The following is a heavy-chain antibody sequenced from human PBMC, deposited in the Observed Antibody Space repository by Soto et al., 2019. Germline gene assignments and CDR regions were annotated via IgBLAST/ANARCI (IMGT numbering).Heavy chain of an antibody. CDR2: INPATGAA. CDR1: GYPVTAYY. CDR3: ARGGGVGVAGSAAFDM. V-gene: IGHV1-2*02. D-gene: IGHD3-3*01. Sequence: QLHLVQSGAVVKKPGASVTVSCSASGYPVTAYYMHWVRQAPGRGLGWMGGINPATGAAKYTQTFQGRVTMTRDSSTSTVFMELSGLTSEDTAVFYFARGGGVGVAGSAAFDMWGQGTLVTVSS. J-gene: IGHJ3*02.